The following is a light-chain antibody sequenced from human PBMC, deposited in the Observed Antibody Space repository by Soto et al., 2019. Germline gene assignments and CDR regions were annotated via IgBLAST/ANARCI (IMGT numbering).Light chain of an antibody. Sequence: EIVLTQSPAILSVSPGERATLSCRASQSVGINVAWYQQKPGQAPRLLIYGASTRATGSPDRFSASGSATEFTLTISSLQPGDFATYYCQQFDSYFTTFGQGTKVDNK. CDR1: QSVGIN. CDR3: QQFDSYFTT. J-gene: IGKJ1*01. V-gene: IGKV3-15*01. CDR2: GAS.